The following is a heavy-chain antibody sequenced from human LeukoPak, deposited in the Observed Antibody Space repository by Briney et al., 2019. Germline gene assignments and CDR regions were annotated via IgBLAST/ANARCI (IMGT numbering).Heavy chain of an antibody. D-gene: IGHD3-22*01. J-gene: IGHJ6*02. CDR1: GGSISSYY. CDR2: IYYSGST. Sequence: SETLSLTCTVSGGSISSYYWSWIRQPPGKGLEWIGYIYYSGSTNYNPSLKSRVTISVDTSKNQFSLKLSSVTAADTAVYYCARGDSSGSYYYGMDVWGQGTTVTVSS. V-gene: IGHV4-59*01. CDR3: ARGDSSGSYYYGMDV.